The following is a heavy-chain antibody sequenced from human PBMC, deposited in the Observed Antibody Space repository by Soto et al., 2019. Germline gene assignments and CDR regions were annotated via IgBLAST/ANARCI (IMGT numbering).Heavy chain of an antibody. J-gene: IGHJ2*01. D-gene: IGHD3-16*01. Sequence: QVQLQESGPGLVKPSQTLSLTCTVSGGSISSGGYCWSWIRQHPGKGLEWIGYTKYSGSTYYNPSLKSLVTISVDTSKNQFSLKLSSVTAADTAVYYCARDYGGAWYFDLWGRGTLVTVSS. CDR2: TKYSGST. V-gene: IGHV4-31*01. CDR1: GGSISSGGYC. CDR3: ARDYGGAWYFDL.